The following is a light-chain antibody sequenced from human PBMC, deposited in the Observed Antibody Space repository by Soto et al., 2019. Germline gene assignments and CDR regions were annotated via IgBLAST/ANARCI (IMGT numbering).Light chain of an antibody. J-gene: IGLJ2*01. CDR1: TSGVGRYNL. V-gene: IGLV2-23*01. Sequence: QSVLTQPASVSGSPGQSITISCTGTTSGVGRYNLVSWYQQYPGKAPRLMIYEDIERPSGVSNRFSGSKSGNTASLTISGLQTEDEADYYCCSYAGGTSVVFGGGTQLTVL. CDR3: CSYAGGTSVV. CDR2: EDI.